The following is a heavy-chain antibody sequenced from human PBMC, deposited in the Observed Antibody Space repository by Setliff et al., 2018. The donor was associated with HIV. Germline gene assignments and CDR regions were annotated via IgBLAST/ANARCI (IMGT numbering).Heavy chain of an antibody. CDR2: IHPRDFDI. Sequence: GESLKISCKASGYTFTNYWTAWVRQMPGKGLEWMGIIHPRDFDIKYSQSFQGQVTISADKSLSTAYLQWNSLKASDTALYYCARLDSSGYYGSFDVWGQGTMVTVSS. CDR1: GYTFTNYW. V-gene: IGHV5-51*01. D-gene: IGHD3-22*01. J-gene: IGHJ3*01. CDR3: ARLDSSGYYGSFDV.